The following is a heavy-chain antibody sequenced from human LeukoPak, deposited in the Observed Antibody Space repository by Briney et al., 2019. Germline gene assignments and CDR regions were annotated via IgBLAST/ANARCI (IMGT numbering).Heavy chain of an antibody. CDR1: GGSFSGYY. CDR2: INHSGST. D-gene: IGHD6-13*01. CDR3: ASVDIAAAGVWFDP. J-gene: IGHJ5*02. Sequence: PSETLSLTCAVYGGSFSGYYWSWIRQPPGKGLEWIGEINHSGSTNYNPSLKSRVTISVDTSKNQFSLKLSSVTAADTAVYYCASVDIAAAGVWFDPWGQGTLVTVSS. V-gene: IGHV4-34*01.